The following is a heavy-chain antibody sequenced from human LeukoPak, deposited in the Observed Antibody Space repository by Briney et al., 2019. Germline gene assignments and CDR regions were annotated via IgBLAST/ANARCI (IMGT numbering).Heavy chain of an antibody. V-gene: IGHV3-20*04. CDR2: INWNGGST. D-gene: IGHD2-21*02. CDR1: GFTFDDYG. CDR3: ARDGGVRGVTAPDAFDI. Sequence: GGSLRLSCAASGFTFDDYGMSWVRQAPGKGLEWVSGINWNGGSTGYADSVKGRFTISRDDAKNSLYLQMNSLRAEDTAVYYCARDGGVRGVTAPDAFDIWGQGTMVTVSS. J-gene: IGHJ3*02.